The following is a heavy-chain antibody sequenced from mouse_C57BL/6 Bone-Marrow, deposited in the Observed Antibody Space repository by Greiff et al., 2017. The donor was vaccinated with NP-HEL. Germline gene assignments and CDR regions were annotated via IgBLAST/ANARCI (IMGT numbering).Heavy chain of an antibody. V-gene: IGHV1-81*01. Sequence: VQLQQSGAELARPGASVKLSCKASGYTFTSYGISWVKQRTGQGLEWIGEIYPRSGNTYYNEKFKGKATLTADKSSSTAYMELLSLTSEDSAVYFCARSREYPAWFAYWGQGTLVTVSA. J-gene: IGHJ3*01. CDR2: IYPRSGNT. CDR1: GYTFTSYG. CDR3: ARSREYPAWFAY. D-gene: IGHD5-1*01.